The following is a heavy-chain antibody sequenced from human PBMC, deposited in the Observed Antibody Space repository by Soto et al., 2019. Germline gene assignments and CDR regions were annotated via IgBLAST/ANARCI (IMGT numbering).Heavy chain of an antibody. CDR2: ISGSGGST. CDR3: AKEFDSGSYYNLIFDY. V-gene: IGHV3-23*01. J-gene: IGHJ4*02. D-gene: IGHD3-10*01. CDR1: GFTFSSYA. Sequence: GGSLRLSCAASGFTFSSYAMSWVRQAPGKGLEWVSAISGSGGSTYYADSVKGRFTISRDNSKNTLYLQMNSLRAEDTAVYYCAKEFDSGSYYNLIFDYWGQGTLVTVSS.